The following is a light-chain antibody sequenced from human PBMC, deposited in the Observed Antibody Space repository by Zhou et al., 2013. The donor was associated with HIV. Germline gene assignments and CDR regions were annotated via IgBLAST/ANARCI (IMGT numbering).Light chain of an antibody. J-gene: IGKJ1*01. V-gene: IGKV1-27*01. CDR2: STA. CDR1: QDIRNF. Sequence: DTQMTQSPSSLSASMGDTVTITCRASQDIRNFVAWYQQKPGEVPRLLIHSTATLHSGVPSYFRGSGSGREFTLTINNLQPEDVSTYYCQKYNSAPPGTFGQGTKVEIK. CDR3: QKYNSAPPGT.